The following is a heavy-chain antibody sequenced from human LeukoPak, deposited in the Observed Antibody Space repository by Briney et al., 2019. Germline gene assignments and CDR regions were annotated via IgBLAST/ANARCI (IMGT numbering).Heavy chain of an antibody. CDR1: GGSISSSSYY. CDR2: IYYSGNT. V-gene: IGHV4-39*01. J-gene: IGHJ5*02. CDR3: ARQSGGWFDP. Sequence: SETLSLTCTVSGGSISSSSYYWGWIRQPPGKGLEWIGSIYYSGNTYYNPSLKSRVTISVDTSKNQFSLKLSSVTAADTAMYYCARQSGGWFDPWGQGTLVTVSS. D-gene: IGHD3-10*01.